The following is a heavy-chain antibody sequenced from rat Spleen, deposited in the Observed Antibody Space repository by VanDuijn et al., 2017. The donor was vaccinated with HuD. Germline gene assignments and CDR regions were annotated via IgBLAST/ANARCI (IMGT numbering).Heavy chain of an antibody. Sequence: EVQLQESGPGLVKPSQSLSLTCSVTGYSITSNYWGWIRKFPGNKMEWIGHISYSGSTSYNPSLKSRISITRDTSKNQFFLQVKSITTEDIATYYCAKTTVAYYYVMDAWGQGASVTVSS. CDR3: AKTTVAYYYVMDA. D-gene: IGHD1-3*01. V-gene: IGHV3-1*01. CDR2: ISYSGST. J-gene: IGHJ4*01. CDR1: GYSITSNY.